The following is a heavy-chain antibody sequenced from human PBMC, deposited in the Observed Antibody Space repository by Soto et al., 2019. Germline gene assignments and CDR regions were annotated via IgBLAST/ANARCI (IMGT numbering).Heavy chain of an antibody. Sequence: SGPRCEPTQTLTLTCSFSGFSLSTVSMCVSWIRQTPGKALEYLALIDWEDEKFYSASLKTRLTISKDTSKNPVVLTMTDMDPADTATYYCARLRVDSGGYHFDIWGQGTLVTVSS. J-gene: IGHJ4*02. D-gene: IGHD2-21*01. CDR2: IDWEDEK. V-gene: IGHV2-70*01. CDR1: GFSLSTVSMC. CDR3: ARLRVDSGGYHFDI.